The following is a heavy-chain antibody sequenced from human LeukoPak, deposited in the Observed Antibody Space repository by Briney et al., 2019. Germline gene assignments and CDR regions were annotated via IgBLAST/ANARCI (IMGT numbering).Heavy chain of an antibody. V-gene: IGHV3-21*01. J-gene: IGHJ4*02. D-gene: IGHD3-22*01. CDR2: ISSSSSYI. CDR3: ARAVYYYDSSGYYPEDY. CDR1: GFTFSSYS. Sequence: GSLRLSCAASGFTFSSYSMNWVRQAPGKGLEWVSSISSSSSYIYYADSVKGRFTISRDNAKNSLYLQMNSLRAEDTAVYYCARAVYYYDSSGYYPEDYWGQGTLVTVSS.